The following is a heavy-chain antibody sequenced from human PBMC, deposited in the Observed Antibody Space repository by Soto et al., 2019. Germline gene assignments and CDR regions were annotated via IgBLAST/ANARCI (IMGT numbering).Heavy chain of an antibody. Sequence: GGSLRLSCAASGFTFSSYAMIWVRQAPGKGLEWVSAISGSGGSTYYADSVKGRFTISRDNSKNTLYLQMNSLRAEDTAVYYCATLIQDIVVVLETFHFDYWGQGTLVTVSS. CDR1: GFTFSSYA. D-gene: IGHD2-15*01. J-gene: IGHJ4*02. V-gene: IGHV3-23*01. CDR2: ISGSGGST. CDR3: ATLIQDIVVVLETFHFDY.